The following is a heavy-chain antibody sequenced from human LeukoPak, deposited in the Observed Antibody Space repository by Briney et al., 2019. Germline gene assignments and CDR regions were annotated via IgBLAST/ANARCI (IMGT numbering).Heavy chain of an antibody. J-gene: IGHJ6*03. CDR1: GFTFSSYE. CDR2: ISYDGSNK. Sequence: GGSLRLSCAASGFTFSSYEMNWVRQAPGKGLEWVAVISYDGSNKYYADSVKGRFTISRDNSKNTLYLQMNSLRAEDTAVYYCSRAGGYSFYYYYYMDVWGKGTTVTVSS. D-gene: IGHD5-18*01. V-gene: IGHV3-30*04. CDR3: SRAGGYSFYYYYYMDV.